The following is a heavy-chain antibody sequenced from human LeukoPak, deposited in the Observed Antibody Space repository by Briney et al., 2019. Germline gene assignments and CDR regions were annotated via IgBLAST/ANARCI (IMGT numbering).Heavy chain of an antibody. CDR1: GLNFDTYP. V-gene: IGHV3-21*01. J-gene: IGHJ4*02. CDR3: VRSTSPPQFDY. D-gene: IGHD2-2*01. CDR2: MNSGSHYK. Sequence: GGSLRLSCTASGLNFDTYPMNWVRQAPGKGLEWVSSMNSGSHYKEYAHSVKGRFITSRDNAKNSLYLQMNSLRAEDTAVYYCVRSTSPPQFDYWGQGILVSVSS.